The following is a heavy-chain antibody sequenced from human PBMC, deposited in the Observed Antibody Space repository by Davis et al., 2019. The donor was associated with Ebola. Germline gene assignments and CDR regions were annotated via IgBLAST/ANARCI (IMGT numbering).Heavy chain of an antibody. CDR3: ASESGSPGDY. CDR2: ISSSSSYT. V-gene: IGHV3-11*06. D-gene: IGHD1-26*01. J-gene: IGHJ4*02. Sequence: PGGSLRLSCAASGFTFSDYYMSWIRQAPGKGLEWVSYISSSSSYTNYADSVKGRFTISRDNAKNSLYLQMNSLRAEDTAVYYCASESGSPGDYWGQGTLVTVSS. CDR1: GFTFSDYY.